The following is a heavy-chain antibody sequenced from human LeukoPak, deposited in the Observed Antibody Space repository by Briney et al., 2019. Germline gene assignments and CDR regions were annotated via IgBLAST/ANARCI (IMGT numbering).Heavy chain of an antibody. CDR1: GGSISSGGYY. CDR3: ARDLRPNYYDSSGYYRDAFDI. V-gene: IGHV4-31*03. CDR2: IYYSGST. J-gene: IGHJ3*02. Sequence: PSETLSLTCTVSGGSISSGGYYWSWIRQHPGKGLEWIGYIYYSGSTYYNPSLKSRVTISVVTSKNQFSLKLSSVTAADTAVYYCARDLRPNYYDSSGYYRDAFDIWGQGTMVTVSS. D-gene: IGHD3-22*01.